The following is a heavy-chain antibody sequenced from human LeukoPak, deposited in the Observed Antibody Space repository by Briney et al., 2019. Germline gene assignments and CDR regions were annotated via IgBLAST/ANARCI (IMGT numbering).Heavy chain of an antibody. V-gene: IGHV3-20*04. CDR3: AKDVTYYYGSGFDH. D-gene: IGHD3-10*01. CDR2: INWHGDRT. CDR1: GFTVSNHY. Sequence: PGGSLRLSCAASGFTVSNHYMSWVRQAPGKGLEWVSGINWHGDRTGYADSVKGRFTISRDNAKNSLYLQMNSLRAEDTAVYYCAKDVTYYYGSGFDHWGQGTLVTVSS. J-gene: IGHJ4*02.